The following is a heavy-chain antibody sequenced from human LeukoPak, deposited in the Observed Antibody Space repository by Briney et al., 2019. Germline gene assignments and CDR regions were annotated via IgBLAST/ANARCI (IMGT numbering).Heavy chain of an antibody. CDR2: VYYSRSVHYSGVS. J-gene: IGHJ3*02. CDR1: GGSVNSSSYY. CDR3: ARQRVGTYYVDAFDI. Sequence: SGTLSLTCTVSGGSVNSSSYYWAWIRQPPGKGLEWIRSVYYSRSVHYSGVSYYNPSLTSRITTSVDTSKNQFSLRLTSVTAADTAVYYCARQRVGTYYVDAFDIWGQGTMVTVSS. D-gene: IGHD1-26*01. V-gene: IGHV4-39*01.